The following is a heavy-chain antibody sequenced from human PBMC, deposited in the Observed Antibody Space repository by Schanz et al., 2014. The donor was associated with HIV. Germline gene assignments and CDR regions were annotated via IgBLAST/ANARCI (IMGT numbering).Heavy chain of an antibody. CDR1: GASISSGGFY. J-gene: IGHJ2*01. CDR3: ARHSLYTNGWNRPGYFDR. CDR2: IYYSANT. V-gene: IGHV4-39*01. Sequence: QVQLQESGPGLVKPSQTLSLTCNVSGASISSGGFYWSWIRQRPGKGLEWIGSIYYSANTYYNPSLKSRVTIPVDPPKTHFPLSVSSVTAADSAVYYCARHSLYTNGWNRPGYFDRWGRGTLVTVSS. D-gene: IGHD6-19*01.